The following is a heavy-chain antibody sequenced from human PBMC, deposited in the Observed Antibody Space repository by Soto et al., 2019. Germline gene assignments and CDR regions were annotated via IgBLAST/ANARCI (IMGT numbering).Heavy chain of an antibody. CDR1: GGSFSGYY. V-gene: IGHV4-34*01. CDR2: INHSGST. J-gene: IGHJ4*02. Sequence: SETLSLTCAVYGGSFSGYYWSWIRQPPGKGLEWIGEINHSGSTNYNPSLKSRVTISVDTSKNQFSLNLSSVTAADTAVYYCARDSGEVDSPCFDYWGQGTLVTVSS. CDR3: ARDSGEVDSPCFDY. D-gene: IGHD2-21*01.